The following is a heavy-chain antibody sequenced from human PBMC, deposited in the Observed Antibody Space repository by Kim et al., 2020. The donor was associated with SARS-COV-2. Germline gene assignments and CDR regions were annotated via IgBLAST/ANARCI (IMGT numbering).Heavy chain of an antibody. J-gene: IGHJ4*02. D-gene: IGHD5-18*01. Sequence: PSPKSLVTISVDTSKNRFSLKLSSVTAADTAVYYCARELRGYSYGYYFDYWSQGTLVTVSS. V-gene: IGHV4-61*03. CDR3: ARELRGYSYGYYFDY.